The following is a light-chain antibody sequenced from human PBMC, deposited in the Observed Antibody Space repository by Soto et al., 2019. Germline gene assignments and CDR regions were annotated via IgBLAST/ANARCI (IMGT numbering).Light chain of an antibody. Sequence: EIVLTQSPGTLPLSPGERATLSCRASQSVSRSYLAWYQQKPGQAPRLLIYGASSRATGIPDRFSGSGSGTDFTLTISTLEPEDFAVYYCLQYGSSPGTFGQGTKVEIK. CDR1: QSVSRSY. J-gene: IGKJ1*01. V-gene: IGKV3-20*01. CDR2: GAS. CDR3: LQYGSSPGT.